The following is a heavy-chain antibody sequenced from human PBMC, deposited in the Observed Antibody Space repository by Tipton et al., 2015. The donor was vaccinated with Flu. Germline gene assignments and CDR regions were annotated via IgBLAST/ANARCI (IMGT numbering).Heavy chain of an antibody. V-gene: IGHV6-1*01. D-gene: IGHD1-1*01. CDR1: GDSVSSNSAA. CDR2: TYYSSKWYF. J-gene: IGHJ6*02. CDR3: ARENGGMDV. Sequence: GLVKPSQTLSLTCGISGDSVSSNSAAWTWIRQSPSRGLEWLGRTYYSSKWYFDYAVSLKSRVTINPDTSKNQFSLQLNFVTPEDTAVYHCARENGGMDVWGQGTTVTVSS.